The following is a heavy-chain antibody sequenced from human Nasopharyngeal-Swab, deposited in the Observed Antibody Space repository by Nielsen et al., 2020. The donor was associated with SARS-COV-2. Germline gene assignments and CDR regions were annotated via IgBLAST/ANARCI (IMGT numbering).Heavy chain of an antibody. Sequence: ASVTVSCKASGYTFNNYYIHWVRQAPAQGLEWMGMINLGNGGTTYAQKFQGRATMTRDTSTSTVFMDLSSLRSEDTAVYYCARRGRCSGSSCDMDVWGQGTTVTVSS. J-gene: IGHJ6*02. CDR2: INLGNGGT. CDR3: ARRGRCSGSSCDMDV. V-gene: IGHV1-46*02. D-gene: IGHD2-2*01. CDR1: GYTFNNYY.